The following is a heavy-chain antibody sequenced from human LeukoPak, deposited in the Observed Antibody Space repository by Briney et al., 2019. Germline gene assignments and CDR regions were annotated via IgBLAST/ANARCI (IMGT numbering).Heavy chain of an antibody. Sequence: GGSLILSCAAPGFTFSTYWMSWVRQAPGKGLERVANIKQDGSEKYYVDSVKGRFTISRDNAKNSLYLQMNSLRAEDTAMYYCARDSAGNDYWGQGTLVTVSS. D-gene: IGHD6-13*01. CDR3: ARDSAGNDY. CDR1: GFTFSTYW. J-gene: IGHJ4*02. V-gene: IGHV3-7*01. CDR2: IKQDGSEK.